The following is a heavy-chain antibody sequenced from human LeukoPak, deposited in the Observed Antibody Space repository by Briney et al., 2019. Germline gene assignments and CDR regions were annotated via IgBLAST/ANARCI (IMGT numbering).Heavy chain of an antibody. Sequence: PGGSLRLSCAASGFTFSSYGMHWVRQAPGKGLEWVAFIRYDGSNKYYADSVKGRFTISRDNSKNTLYLQMNSLRAEDTAVYYCAKLATRIGSSSTSSDAFDIWGQGTMVTVSS. CDR2: IRYDGSNK. D-gene: IGHD2-2*01. CDR1: GFTFSSYG. CDR3: AKLATRIGSSSTSSDAFDI. J-gene: IGHJ3*02. V-gene: IGHV3-30*02.